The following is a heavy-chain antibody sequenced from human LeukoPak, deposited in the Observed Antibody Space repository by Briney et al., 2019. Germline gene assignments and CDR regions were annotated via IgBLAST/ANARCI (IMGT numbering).Heavy chain of an antibody. J-gene: IGHJ4*02. CDR2: INHSGST. CDR3: ARVPTSTTTRRAIDY. CDR1: GGSFSGYY. V-gene: IGHV4-34*01. Sequence: PSETLSLTCAVYGGSFSGYYWSWIRQPPGKGLEWIGEINHSGSTNYNPSLKSRVTISVDTSKNQFSLKLSSVTAADTAVYYCARVPTSTTTRRAIDYWGRGTLVTVSS. D-gene: IGHD2-2*01.